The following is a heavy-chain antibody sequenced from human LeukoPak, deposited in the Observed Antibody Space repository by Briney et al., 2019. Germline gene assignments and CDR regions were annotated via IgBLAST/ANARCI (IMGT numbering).Heavy chain of an antibody. V-gene: IGHV1-69*05. J-gene: IGHJ4*02. Sequence: SVKVSCKASGGTFSSYAITWVRQAPGQGLEWMGGIIPIFGTANYAQKFQGRVTITTDESTSTAYMERSSLRSDDTAVYYCARDGYNWGFDYWGQGTLVTVSS. D-gene: IGHD5-24*01. CDR1: GGTFSSYA. CDR3: ARDGYNWGFDY. CDR2: IIPIFGTA.